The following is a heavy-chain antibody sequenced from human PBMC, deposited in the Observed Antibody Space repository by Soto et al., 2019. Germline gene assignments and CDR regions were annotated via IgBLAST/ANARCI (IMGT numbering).Heavy chain of an antibody. V-gene: IGHV1-69*13. D-gene: IGHD1-26*01. CDR3: ARGYSGSYGHAFDI. Sequence: ASVKVSCKASGGTFSSYAISWVRQAPGQGLEWMGGIIPIFGTANYAQKFQGRVTITADESTSTAYMELSSLRSEDTAVYYCARGYSGSYGHAFDIWGQGTMVTVPS. J-gene: IGHJ3*02. CDR2: IIPIFGTA. CDR1: GGTFSSYA.